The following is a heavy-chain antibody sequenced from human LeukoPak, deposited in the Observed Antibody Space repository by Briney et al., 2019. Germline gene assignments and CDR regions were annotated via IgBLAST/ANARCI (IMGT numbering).Heavy chain of an antibody. V-gene: IGHV3-74*01. CDR2: INSDGSST. J-gene: IGHJ4*02. CDR3: AKVTAVTNTGALDY. D-gene: IGHD4-17*01. CDR1: GFTFSSYW. Sequence: GGSLRLSCAAPGFTFSSYWMHWVRQAPGKGLVWVSRINSDGSSTTYADSVKGRFTISRDNAKNTLYLQMNSLRVDDTAVYYCAKVTAVTNTGALDYWGQGTLVTVSS.